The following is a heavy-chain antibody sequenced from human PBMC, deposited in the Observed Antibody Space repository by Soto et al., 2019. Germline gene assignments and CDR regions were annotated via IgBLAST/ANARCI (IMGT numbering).Heavy chain of an antibody. V-gene: IGHV1-69*01. J-gene: IGHJ6*02. CDR1: GASFTRYS. D-gene: IGHD3-22*01. Sequence: QVHLLQSGAEVKKPGSSVKVSCTASGASFTRYSLSWVRQAPGQGLEWVGGIVPIFGITNYAQRFQGRVKITADESTKTASMELSSLSSDDTAVYYCARPDEGGYSSDHHYSYARDVWGQGTSVTVTS. CDR3: ARPDEGGYSSDHHYSYARDV. CDR2: IVPIFGIT.